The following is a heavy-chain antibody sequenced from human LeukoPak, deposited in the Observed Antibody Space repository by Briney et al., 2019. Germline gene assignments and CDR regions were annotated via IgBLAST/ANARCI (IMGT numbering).Heavy chain of an antibody. CDR3: AKARGYSSSSENNWFDP. J-gene: IGHJ5*02. D-gene: IGHD6-6*01. Sequence: GGSLRLSCAASGFTFKTHAMSWVRQAPGKGLEWVSRIDDSGVIRSYADSVKGRFTISRENSKSTLYLQMNSLRAEDTALYYCAKARGYSSSSENNWFDPWGQGTLVTVSS. V-gene: IGHV3-23*01. CDR2: IDDSGVIR. CDR1: GFTFKTHA.